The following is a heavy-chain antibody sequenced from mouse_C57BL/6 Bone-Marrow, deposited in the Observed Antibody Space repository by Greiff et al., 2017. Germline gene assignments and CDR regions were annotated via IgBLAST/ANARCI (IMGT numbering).Heavy chain of an antibody. CDR3: AKNAMMVTTSYFDY. V-gene: IGHV2-5*01. J-gene: IGHJ2*01. CDR1: GFSLTSYG. Sequence: VQLQESGPGLVQPSQSLSITCTVSGFSLTSYGVHWVRQSPGKGLEWLGVIWRGGSTDYNAAFMSRLSITKDNSKSQVFFKMNSLQADDTAIYYCAKNAMMVTTSYFDYWGQGTTLTVSS. CDR2: IWRGGST. D-gene: IGHD2-3*01.